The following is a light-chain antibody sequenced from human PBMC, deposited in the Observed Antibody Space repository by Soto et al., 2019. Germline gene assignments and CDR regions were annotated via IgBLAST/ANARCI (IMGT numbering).Light chain of an antibody. V-gene: IGKV1-5*03. Sequence: DIQMTQSPSTLSASVGDRVTITCRASQSISSWLAWYQQKPGKAPKLLIYKASSLESGVPSRFSGSESGTEFTHTISSLQPDDFATYCCQRHNRYSPWTFGQGTKGEIK. J-gene: IGKJ1*01. CDR2: KAS. CDR3: QRHNRYSPWT. CDR1: QSISSW.